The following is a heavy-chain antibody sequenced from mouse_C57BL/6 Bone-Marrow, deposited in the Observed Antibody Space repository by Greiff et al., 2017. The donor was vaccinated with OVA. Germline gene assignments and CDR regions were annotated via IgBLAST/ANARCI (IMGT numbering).Heavy chain of an antibody. D-gene: IGHD3-2*02. J-gene: IGHJ4*01. V-gene: IGHV1-61*01. Sequence: QVQLQQPGAELVRPGSSVKLSCKASGYTFTSYWMDWVKQRPGQGLEWIGNIYPSDSDTHYNQKFKDKATLTVDKSSSTAYMQLSSLTSADSAVYYCAREKGDSSGYNYAMDYWGQGTSVTVSS. CDR3: AREKGDSSGYNYAMDY. CDR2: IYPSDSDT. CDR1: GYTFTSYW.